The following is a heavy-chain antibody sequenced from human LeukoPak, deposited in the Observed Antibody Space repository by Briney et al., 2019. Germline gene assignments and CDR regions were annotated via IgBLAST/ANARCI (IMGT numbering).Heavy chain of an antibody. CDR2: IYPGDSDT. CDR3: ARRGRYYYDSSGYVDY. J-gene: IGHJ4*02. Sequence: GESLKISCKGSGYSFTSYWIGWVRQMPGKGLEWMGIIYPGDSDTRYSPSFQGQVTISADKSISTAYLQWSSLKASDTAMYYCARRGRYYYDSSGYVDYWAREPWSPSPQ. D-gene: IGHD3-22*01. CDR1: GYSFTSYW. V-gene: IGHV5-51*03.